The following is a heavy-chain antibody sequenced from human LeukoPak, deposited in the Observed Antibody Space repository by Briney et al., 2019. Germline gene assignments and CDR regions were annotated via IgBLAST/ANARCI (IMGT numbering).Heavy chain of an antibody. D-gene: IGHD2-21*02. Sequence: GGSLRLSCEASGFTVNDYMSWIRQAPGKGLEWVSYISSSGSTIYYADSVKGRFTISRDNAKNSLYLQMNSLRAEDTAVYYCARTTPLAYRGGDCPSLFDYWGQGTLVTVSS. V-gene: IGHV3-11*01. CDR1: GFTVNDY. J-gene: IGHJ4*02. CDR2: ISSSGSTI. CDR3: ARTTPLAYRGGDCPSLFDY.